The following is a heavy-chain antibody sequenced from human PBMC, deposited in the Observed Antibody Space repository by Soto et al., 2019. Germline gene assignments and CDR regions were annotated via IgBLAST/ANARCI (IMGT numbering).Heavy chain of an antibody. CDR2: IIPILGIA. J-gene: IGHJ4*02. Sequence: QVQLVQSGAEVKKPGSSVKVSCKASGGTFSSYTISWVRQAPGQGLEWMGRIIPILGIANYAQKFQGRVTITADKSTSTAYMELSSLRSEDTAVYYCARNIYGDYSRLFDDWGQGTLVTVAA. D-gene: IGHD4-17*01. CDR3: ARNIYGDYSRLFDD. CDR1: GGTFSSYT. V-gene: IGHV1-69*02.